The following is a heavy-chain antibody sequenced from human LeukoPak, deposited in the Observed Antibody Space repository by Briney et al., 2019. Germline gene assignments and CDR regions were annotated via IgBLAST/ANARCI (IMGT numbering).Heavy chain of an antibody. CDR1: GGSLSGYY. D-gene: IGHD2-15*01. J-gene: IGHJ4*02. CDR2: IYYCGST. Sequence: SETLSLTCTVSGGSLSGYYWSWIRQPPGKGLEWIGYIYYCGSTNYNPSLKSRVTMSVDTSKNQFSLKLSSVTAADTAVYHCARQGSDCSGGSCYYYYFDYWGQGTLVTVSS. CDR3: ARQGSDCSGGSCYYYYFDY. V-gene: IGHV4-59*08.